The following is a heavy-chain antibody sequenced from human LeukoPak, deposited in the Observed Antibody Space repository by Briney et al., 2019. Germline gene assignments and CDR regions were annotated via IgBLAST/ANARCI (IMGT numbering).Heavy chain of an antibody. CDR1: EYTFTYFY. V-gene: IGHV1-2*02. J-gene: IGHJ4*02. CDR2: VNPDNGDT. CDR3: AREETVNHHFDY. D-gene: IGHD4-11*01. Sequence: ASVKVSCKASEYTFTYFYVHWVRKAPGQGLEWMGWVNPDNGDTKYPQRFKGRVTMTRDASISTAYLELSRLTFDDTAVYYCAREETVNHHFDYWGQGTLVTVSS.